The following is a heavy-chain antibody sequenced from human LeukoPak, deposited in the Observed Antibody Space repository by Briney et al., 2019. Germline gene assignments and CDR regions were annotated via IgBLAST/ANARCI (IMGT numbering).Heavy chain of an antibody. D-gene: IGHD3-3*01. CDR3: ARATVDFWSGYLFSDL. Sequence: ASVKVSCKASGYTFTSYGISWVRQAPGQGLEWMGWISAYNGNTNYAQKFQGRVTMTRNTSISTAYMELSSLRSEDTAVYYCARATVDFWSGYLFSDLWGQGTLVTVSS. CDR1: GYTFTSYG. J-gene: IGHJ5*02. CDR2: ISAYNGNT. V-gene: IGHV1-18*01.